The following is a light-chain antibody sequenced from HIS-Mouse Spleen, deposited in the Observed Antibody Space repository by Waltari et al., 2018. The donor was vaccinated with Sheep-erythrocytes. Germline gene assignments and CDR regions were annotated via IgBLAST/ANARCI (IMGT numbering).Light chain of an antibody. Sequence: DIQMTQSPSSLSASVGDRVTITCRASQSISSYLNWYQQKPGKAPKLLIYAASSLQSGVPLRFSGSGSGTEFTLTISSLQPEEFATYYCQQSYSTPYTFGQGTKLEIK. CDR3: QQSYSTPYT. CDR2: AAS. J-gene: IGKJ2*01. CDR1: QSISSY. V-gene: IGKV1-39*01.